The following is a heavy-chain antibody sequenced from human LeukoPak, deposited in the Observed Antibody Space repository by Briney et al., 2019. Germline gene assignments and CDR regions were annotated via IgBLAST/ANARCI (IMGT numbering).Heavy chain of an antibody. D-gene: IGHD3-10*01. CDR1: GFTVSSNY. J-gene: IGHJ3*02. Sequence: PGGSLRLSCAASGFTVSSNYMSWVPQAPGKGVEWVSVFYSGGSTYYAESGKGRFTISRHNSKNTLYLQMNSLRAEDTAVYYCARDFRTYGSGSYGAFDTWGRGTMVTVSS. CDR2: FYSGGST. CDR3: ARDFRTYGSGSYGAFDT. V-gene: IGHV3-53*04.